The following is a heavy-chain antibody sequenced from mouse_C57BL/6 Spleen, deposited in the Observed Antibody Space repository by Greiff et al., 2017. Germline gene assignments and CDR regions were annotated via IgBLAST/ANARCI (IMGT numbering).Heavy chain of an antibody. Sequence: EVKLVESGGGLVKPGGSLKLSCAASGFTFSSYAMSWVRQTPEKRLEWVATISDGGSYTYYPDNVKGRFTISRDNAKNNLYLQMSHLKSEDTAMYYCARGGDYDYGFDYWRQGTTLTVSS. CDR3: ARGGDYDYGFDY. J-gene: IGHJ2*01. D-gene: IGHD2-4*01. CDR2: ISDGGSYT. CDR1: GFTFSSYA. V-gene: IGHV5-4*03.